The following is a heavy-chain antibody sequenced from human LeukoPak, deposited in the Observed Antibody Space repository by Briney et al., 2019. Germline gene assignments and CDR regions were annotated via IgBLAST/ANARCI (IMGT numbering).Heavy chain of an antibody. CDR1: GGSVSSGGYC. CDR3: ARMREAAAEIDY. D-gene: IGHD6-13*01. J-gene: IGHJ4*02. Sequence: PSETLSLTCTVSGGSVSSGGYCWGCLRQPPGKGLEWFGYIYHSGSTDYNPSLKGPVTISVDRSKNQFSLKLSSVTAADTAVYYCARMREAAAEIDYWGRGTLVTVSS. V-gene: IGHV4-30-2*01. CDR2: IYHSGST.